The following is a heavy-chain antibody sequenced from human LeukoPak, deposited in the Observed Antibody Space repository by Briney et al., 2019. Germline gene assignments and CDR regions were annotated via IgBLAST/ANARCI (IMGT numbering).Heavy chain of an antibody. Sequence: PGGSLRLSCTASGFTFGDYAMSWFRQAPGKGLEWVGFIRSKAYGGTTEYAASVKGRFTISRDDSKSIAYLQMNSLKTEDAAVYYCTRVVRGGAARTYYYYMDVWGKGTTVTVSS. D-gene: IGHD6-6*01. CDR1: GFTFGDYA. CDR3: TRVVRGGAARTYYYYMDV. J-gene: IGHJ6*03. CDR2: IRSKAYGGTT. V-gene: IGHV3-49*03.